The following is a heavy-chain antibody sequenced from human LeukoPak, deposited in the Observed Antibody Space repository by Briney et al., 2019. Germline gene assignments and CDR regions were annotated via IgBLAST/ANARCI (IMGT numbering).Heavy chain of an antibody. D-gene: IGHD3-10*01. V-gene: IGHV4-34*01. CDR2: INHSGST. CDR3: ARESTMVRGVIIFYFDY. J-gene: IGHJ4*02. CDR1: GGSFSGHY. Sequence: SETLSLTYAVYGGSFSGHYWTWIRQPPGKGLEWIGEINHSGSTNYNPSLKSRVTISVDTSKNQFSLKLSSVTAADTAVYYCARESTMVRGVIIFYFDYWGQGTLVTVSS.